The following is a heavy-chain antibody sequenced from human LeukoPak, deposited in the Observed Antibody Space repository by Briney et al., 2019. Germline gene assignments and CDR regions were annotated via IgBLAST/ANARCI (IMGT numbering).Heavy chain of an antibody. J-gene: IGHJ4*02. V-gene: IGHV1-18*01. D-gene: IGHD3-22*01. CDR1: GYTFTSYG. CDR2: ISAYNGNT. CDR3: ARDHYYDSSGYDPDGY. Sequence: RASVKVSCKASGYTFTSYGISWVRQAPGQGLEWMGWISAYNGNTNYAQKLQGRVTMTTDTSTSTAYMELRSLRSDDTAVYYCARDHYYDSSGYDPDGYWGQGTLVTVSS.